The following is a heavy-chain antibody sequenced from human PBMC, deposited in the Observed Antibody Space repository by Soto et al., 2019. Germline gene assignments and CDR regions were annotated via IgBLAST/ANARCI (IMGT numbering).Heavy chain of an antibody. CDR2: IYHSGTT. CDR3: ARSAVPAAITVWFDP. J-gene: IGHJ5*02. V-gene: IGHV4-38-2*01. Sequence: SETLSLTCAVSSFSISSGYYWGWVRQPPGKGLEWIGSIYHSGTTNYSPSLKSRVTISIDTSKNQFSLTLRSVTAADAAVYYCARSAVPAAITVWFDPWGQGTLVTVSS. D-gene: IGHD2-2*01. CDR1: SFSISSGYY.